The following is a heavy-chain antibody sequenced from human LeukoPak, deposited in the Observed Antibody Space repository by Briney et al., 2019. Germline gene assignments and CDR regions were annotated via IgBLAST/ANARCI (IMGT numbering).Heavy chain of an antibody. CDR3: ARVGRIQYFDC. Sequence: GGSLRLSCTASEFTFSSDEMNWVRQAPRKGLEWVSYISGGGDTTLYADSVKSRFTTSRDNAKKSLYLQMTSLRAEDTAVYYCARVGRIQYFDCWGQGTLVTVSS. D-gene: IGHD5-18*01. V-gene: IGHV3-48*03. J-gene: IGHJ4*02. CDR2: ISGGGDTT. CDR1: EFTFSSDE.